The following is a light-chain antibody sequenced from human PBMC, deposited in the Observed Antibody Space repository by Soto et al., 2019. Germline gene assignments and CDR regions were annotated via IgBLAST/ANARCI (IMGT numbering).Light chain of an antibody. Sequence: EIVLTQSPATLSLSPGERATLSCRASQSISFLLAWYQQKPGQAPRLLIYDASTRATGTPARFSGSGSGTDFTLTISSLEPEDFAVYYCQQRGSWPPLTFGGGTKVEIK. V-gene: IGKV3-11*01. CDR1: QSISFL. J-gene: IGKJ4*01. CDR3: QQRGSWPPLT. CDR2: DAS.